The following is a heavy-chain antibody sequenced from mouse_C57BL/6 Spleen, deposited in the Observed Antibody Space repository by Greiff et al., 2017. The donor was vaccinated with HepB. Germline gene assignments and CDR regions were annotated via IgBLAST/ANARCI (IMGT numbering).Heavy chain of an antibody. CDR3: ARGKDYYGSSYGYFDV. Sequence: EVMLVESGPGMVKPSQSLSLTCTVTGYSITSGYDWHWIRHFPGNKLEWMGYISYSGSTNYNPSLKSRISITHDTSKNHFFLKLNSVTTEDTATYYCARGKDYYGSSYGYFDVWGTGTTVTVSS. V-gene: IGHV3-1*01. CDR2: ISYSGST. CDR1: GYSITSGYD. D-gene: IGHD1-1*01. J-gene: IGHJ1*03.